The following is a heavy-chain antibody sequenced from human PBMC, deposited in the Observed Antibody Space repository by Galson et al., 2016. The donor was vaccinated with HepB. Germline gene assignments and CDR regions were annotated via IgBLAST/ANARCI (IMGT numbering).Heavy chain of an antibody. CDR2: IWSDGSSK. CDR1: GFTFNIYG. V-gene: IGHV3-33*01. J-gene: IGHJ2*01. D-gene: IGHD3-10*02. CDR3: GRDGQTMSADLYFDL. Sequence: SLRLSCAASGFTFNIYGMHWVRQAPGKGLEWVAVIWSDGSSKYYADSVKGRFTISRDNSKNTLYLQMNSLRAEDTAVYYCGRDGQTMSADLYFDLWGRGTLVTVSS.